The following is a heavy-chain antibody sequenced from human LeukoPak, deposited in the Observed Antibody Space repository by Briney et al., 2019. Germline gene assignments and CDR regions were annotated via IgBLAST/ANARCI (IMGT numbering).Heavy chain of an antibody. CDR2: INPNSGGT. CDR3: ARVKYYYDSSGYGEAFDI. Sequence: ASVKVSCKASRYTFTGYYIHLVRQAPGQGLEWMGRINPNSGGTNYAQKFQGRVTMTRDTSISTAYMELSRLRSDDTAVYYCARVKYYYDSSGYGEAFDIWGQGTMVTVSS. V-gene: IGHV1-2*06. D-gene: IGHD3-22*01. CDR1: RYTFTGYY. J-gene: IGHJ3*02.